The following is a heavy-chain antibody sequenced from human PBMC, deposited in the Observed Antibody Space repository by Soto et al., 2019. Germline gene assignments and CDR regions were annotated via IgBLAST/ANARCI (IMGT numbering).Heavy chain of an antibody. Sequence: GQSRKISCKGAGYNFTTFWIGWVLQMPGKGLEWMGIIYPGDSETKYSPDFEGQVTISADRSTNTAYLQWRSLRASDTAMYYCARLGFPGAIYFDSWGLGTLVTVSS. CDR3: ARLGFPGAIYFDS. CDR2: IYPGDSET. V-gene: IGHV5-51*01. J-gene: IGHJ4*02. CDR1: GYNFTTFW.